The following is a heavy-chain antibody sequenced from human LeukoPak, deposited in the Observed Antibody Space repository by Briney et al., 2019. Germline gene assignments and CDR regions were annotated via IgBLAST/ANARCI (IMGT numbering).Heavy chain of an antibody. CDR1: GGSISSYY. CDR2: IYTSGST. J-gene: IGHJ4*02. V-gene: IGHV4-4*07. CDR3: ARDSPRYYYDSSGEFDY. Sequence: PSETLSLTCTVSGGSISSYYWSWIRQPAGKGLEWIGRIYTSGSTNYNPSLKSRVTMSVDTSKNQFSLKLSSVTAADTAVYYCARDSPRYYYDSSGEFDYWGQGTLVTVSS. D-gene: IGHD3-22*01.